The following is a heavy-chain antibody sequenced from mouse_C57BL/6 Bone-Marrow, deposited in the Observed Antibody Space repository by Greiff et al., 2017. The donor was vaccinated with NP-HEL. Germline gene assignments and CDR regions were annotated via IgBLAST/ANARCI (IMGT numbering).Heavy chain of an antibody. Sequence: EVKLMESGGDLVKPGGSLKLSCAASGFTFSSYGMSWVRQTPDKRLEWVATISSGGSYTYYPDSVKGRFTISRDNAKNTLYLQMSSLKSEDTAMYYCASYDYDWFAYWGQGTLVTVSA. D-gene: IGHD2-4*01. CDR1: GFTFSSYG. CDR3: ASYDYDWFAY. V-gene: IGHV5-6*01. J-gene: IGHJ3*01. CDR2: ISSGGSYT.